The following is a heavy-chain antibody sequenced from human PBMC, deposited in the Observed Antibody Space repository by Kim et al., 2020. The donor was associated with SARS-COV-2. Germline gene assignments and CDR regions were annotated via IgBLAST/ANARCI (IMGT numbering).Heavy chain of an antibody. Sequence: GGSLRLSCAASGFTFSSYWMSWVRQAPGKGLEWVANIKQDGSEKYYVDSVKGRFTISRDNAKNSLYLQMNSLRAEDTAVYYCARGVSRSWFHYYYYGIDVWGQGTTVTVSS. V-gene: IGHV3-7*03. CDR3: ARGVSRSWFHYYYYGIDV. CDR2: IKQDGSEK. J-gene: IGHJ6*02. D-gene: IGHD6-13*01. CDR1: GFTFSSYW.